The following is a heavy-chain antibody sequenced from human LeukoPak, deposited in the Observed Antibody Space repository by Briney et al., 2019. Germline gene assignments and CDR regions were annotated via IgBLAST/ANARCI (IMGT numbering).Heavy chain of an antibody. CDR3: ARIPGYCTNTRCFSYMDV. J-gene: IGHJ6*03. V-gene: IGHV3-21*01. Sequence: GGSLRLSCVASGFTFSTYSMNWFRQAPGKGLEWVSDINSSSYYIYYADSVKGRFTISRDNAKNSLYLQMNSLRAEDTAVYYCARIPGYCTNTRCFSYMDVWGKGTTVTVSS. D-gene: IGHD2-8*01. CDR2: INSSSYYI. CDR1: GFTFSTYS.